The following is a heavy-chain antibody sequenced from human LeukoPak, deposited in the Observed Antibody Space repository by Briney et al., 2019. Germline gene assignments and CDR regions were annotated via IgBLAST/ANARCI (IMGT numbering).Heavy chain of an antibody. CDR3: ARTRKYNWNYDEY. CDR1: GYTFTSYD. D-gene: IGHD1-20*01. V-gene: IGHV1-8*01. J-gene: IGHJ4*02. CDR2: INPNSGNT. Sequence: ASVKVSCKASGYTFTSYDINWVRQATGQGLEWMGWINPNSGNTGYAQKFQGRVTMTRNTSISTAYMELSSLRSEDTAVYYCARTRKYNWNYDEYWGQGTLVTVSS.